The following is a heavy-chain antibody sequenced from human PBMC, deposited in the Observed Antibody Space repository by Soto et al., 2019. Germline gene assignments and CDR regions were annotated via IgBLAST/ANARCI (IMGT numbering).Heavy chain of an antibody. J-gene: IGHJ5*02. CDR1: GGSISSYY. CDR2: IYYSGST. V-gene: IGHV4-59*01. D-gene: IGHD4-17*01. Sequence: PSETLSLTCTVSGGSISSYYWSWIRQPPGKGLEWIGYIYYSGSTNYNPSLKSRVTISVDTSKNQFSLKLSSVTAADTAVYYCARDYGDYGRWFDPWGQGTLVTVSS. CDR3: ARDYGDYGRWFDP.